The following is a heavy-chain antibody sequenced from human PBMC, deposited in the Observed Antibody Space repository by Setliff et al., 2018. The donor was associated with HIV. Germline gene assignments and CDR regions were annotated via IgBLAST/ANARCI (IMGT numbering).Heavy chain of an antibody. Sequence: ASVKVSCKASGYTFSSNYMHWVRQAPGQGLEWMGLINPTGDITFYPQKFQARVTMTRDTSITTAYMELNSLRSDDTAVYYCAREEDGEPWGQGTLVTVSS. J-gene: IGHJ4*02. D-gene: IGHD3-10*01. CDR1: GYTFSSNY. CDR2: INPTGDIT. V-gene: IGHV1-46*01. CDR3: AREEDGEP.